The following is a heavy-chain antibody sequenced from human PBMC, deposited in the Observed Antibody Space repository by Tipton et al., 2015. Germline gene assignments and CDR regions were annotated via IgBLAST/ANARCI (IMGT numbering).Heavy chain of an antibody. CDR3: ARAIPHYYGLENVGYYFAD. CDR1: GGSIRSYY. J-gene: IGHJ4*02. Sequence: TLSLTCTVSGGSIRSYYWSWIRQPPARGLEWIGHLFYNGNTTYNPSLKSRLSISVDSSMNHLSLKLNSMTAADTAVYYCARAIPHYYGLENVGYYFADWGQGTLVTVSS. V-gene: IGHV4-59*01. CDR2: LFYNGNT. D-gene: IGHD3/OR15-3a*01.